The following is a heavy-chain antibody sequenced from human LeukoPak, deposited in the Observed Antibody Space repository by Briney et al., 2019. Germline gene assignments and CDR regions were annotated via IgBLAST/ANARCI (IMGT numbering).Heavy chain of an antibody. J-gene: IGHJ4*02. Sequence: GGSLRLSCAASGFTFSNYGMNWVRQAPGKGLEWVSAISGSGGSTYYADSVKGRFTISRDNSKNTLYLQMNRLRAEDTAVYYCAKEGVYYYDSSGYYHIDYWGQGTLVTVSS. CDR2: ISGSGGST. CDR1: GFTFSNYG. V-gene: IGHV3-23*01. CDR3: AKEGVYYYDSSGYYHIDY. D-gene: IGHD3-22*01.